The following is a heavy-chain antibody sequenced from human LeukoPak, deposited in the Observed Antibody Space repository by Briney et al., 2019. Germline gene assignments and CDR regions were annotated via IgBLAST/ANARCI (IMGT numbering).Heavy chain of an antibody. J-gene: IGHJ5*02. Sequence: SETLSLTCAVYGGSFSGYYWSWIRQPPGKGLEWIGEINHSGSTNYNPSLKSRVTISVDTSKNQFSLKLSSVTAADTAVYYCARGSPRPGKENIVVVPAALNWFDPWGQGTLVTVSS. V-gene: IGHV4-34*01. CDR2: INHSGST. D-gene: IGHD2-2*01. CDR3: ARGSPRPGKENIVVVPAALNWFDP. CDR1: GGSFSGYY.